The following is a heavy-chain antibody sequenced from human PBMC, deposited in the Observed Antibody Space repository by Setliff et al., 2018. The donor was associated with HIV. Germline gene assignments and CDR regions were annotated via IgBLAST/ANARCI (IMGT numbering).Heavy chain of an antibody. Sequence: ASVKVSCKASGYTFSSYGISWVRQAPGQGVEWMGRIDTDNGYRRYSPKLQGRVTITKDTSANTAYMELRGLRSEDTAVYYCARWCAAAGCYPAIYHFDSWGQGTLVTVSS. V-gene: IGHV1-18*01. J-gene: IGHJ4*02. CDR2: IDTDNGYR. CDR3: ARWCAAAGCYPAIYHFDS. CDR1: GYTFSSYG. D-gene: IGHD2-2*01.